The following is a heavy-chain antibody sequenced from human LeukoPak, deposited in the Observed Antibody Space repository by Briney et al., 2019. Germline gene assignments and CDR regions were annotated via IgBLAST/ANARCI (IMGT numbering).Heavy chain of an antibody. Sequence: SETLSLTCTVSGGSISSYYWSWIRQPPGKGLEWIGYIYYSGSTNYNPSLKSRVTISVDTSKNQFSLKLSSVNAADTAAYYCARSLWVGELLTWGQGTLVTVSS. D-gene: IGHD3-10*01. V-gene: IGHV4-59*01. CDR3: ARSLWVGELLT. J-gene: IGHJ5*02. CDR1: GGSISSYY. CDR2: IYYSGST.